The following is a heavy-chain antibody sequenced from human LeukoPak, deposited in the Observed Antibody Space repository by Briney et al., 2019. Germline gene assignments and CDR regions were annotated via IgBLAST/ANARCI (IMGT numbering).Heavy chain of an antibody. V-gene: IGHV4-59*01. J-gene: IGHJ4*02. Sequence: SETLSLTCTVSGGSISSYYWSWIRQPPGKGLEWIGYIYYSGSTNYNPSLKSRVTISVDTSKNQFSLELSSVTAADTAVYYCARAQNTDYFDYWGQGTLVTVSS. CDR1: GGSISSYY. CDR2: IYYSGST. CDR3: ARAQNTDYFDY.